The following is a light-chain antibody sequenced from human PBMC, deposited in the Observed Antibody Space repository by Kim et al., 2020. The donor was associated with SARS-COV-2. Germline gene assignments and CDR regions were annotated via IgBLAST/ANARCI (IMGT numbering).Light chain of an antibody. Sequence: ASVGDRVTITCRASQDINIWVAWYQQRPGKAPKSLIYAASNLQTGVPGRFSGSGSGTEFTLTIRSLQPEDFATYYCQQYVSYPNTFGQGTRLEIK. CDR1: QDINIW. CDR3: QQYVSYPNT. CDR2: AAS. V-gene: IGKV1D-16*01. J-gene: IGKJ5*01.